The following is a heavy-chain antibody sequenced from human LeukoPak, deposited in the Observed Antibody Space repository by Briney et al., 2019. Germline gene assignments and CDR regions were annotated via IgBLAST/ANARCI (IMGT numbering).Heavy chain of an antibody. Sequence: GGSLRLSCAASGFTFTTYWMTWVRQAPGKGLEWVANIKQDGGEKYYVDSVKGRFTVSRDSDKNSLYLEMSSVRAEDTAVYYCARINAQSHNFWSGYPHGWFDPWGQGTLVTVSS. CDR3: ARINAQSHNFWSGYPHGWFDP. J-gene: IGHJ5*02. CDR2: IKQDGGEK. D-gene: IGHD3-3*01. V-gene: IGHV3-7*01. CDR1: GFTFTTYW.